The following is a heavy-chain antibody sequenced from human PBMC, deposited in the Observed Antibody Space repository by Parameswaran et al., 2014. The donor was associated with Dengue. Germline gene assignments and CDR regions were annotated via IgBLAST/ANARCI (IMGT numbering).Heavy chain of an antibody. J-gene: IGHJ6*02. V-gene: IGHV1-46*03. CDR2: INPSGGST. Sequence: WVRQAPGQGLDWMGLINPSGGSTSYSQKFQGRVTMTRDTSTSTVYMELSSLRSEDTAVYYCARSHSGNYPIGLGYHYYYGMDVWGQGTTVTVSS. D-gene: IGHD1-26*01. CDR3: ARSHSGNYPIGLGYHYYYGMDV.